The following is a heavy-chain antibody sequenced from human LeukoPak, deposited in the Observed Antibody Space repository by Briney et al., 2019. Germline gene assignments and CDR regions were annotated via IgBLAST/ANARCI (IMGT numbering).Heavy chain of an antibody. Sequence: GSLRLSCAASGFNFINTWMHWVRQAPGKGLEWVSYISSSGSTIYYADSVKGRFTISRDNAKNSLYLQMNSLRAEDTAVYYCARLGGSYYDYYYYMDVWGKGTTVTVSS. V-gene: IGHV3-48*04. CDR1: GFNFINTW. J-gene: IGHJ6*03. CDR2: ISSSGSTI. D-gene: IGHD1-26*01. CDR3: ARLGGSYYDYYYYMDV.